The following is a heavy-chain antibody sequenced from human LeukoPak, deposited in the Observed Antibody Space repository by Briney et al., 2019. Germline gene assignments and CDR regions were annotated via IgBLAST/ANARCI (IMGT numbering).Heavy chain of an antibody. CDR2: ISGSGGTT. Sequence: QTGGSLRLSCAASGLTFSNYAMSWVRQAPGKGLEWVSVISGSGGTTYSADSVKGRFTISRDNSKNTLYLQMNSLRAEDTAAYYCASERGSSGGNTNGYFDYWGQGALVTVSS. CDR1: GLTFSNYA. J-gene: IGHJ4*02. CDR3: ASERGSSGGNTNGYFDY. V-gene: IGHV3-23*01. D-gene: IGHD4-23*01.